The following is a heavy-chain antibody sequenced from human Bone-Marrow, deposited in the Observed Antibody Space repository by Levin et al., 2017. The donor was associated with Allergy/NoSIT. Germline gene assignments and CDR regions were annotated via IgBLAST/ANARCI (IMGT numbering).Heavy chain of an antibody. V-gene: IGHV3-48*02. J-gene: IGHJ6*02. CDR3: ARVSSSGSYLQWMKDYYYGMDV. CDR1: GFTFSSYS. CDR2: ISSSSSTI. Sequence: GESLKISCAASGFTFSSYSMNWVRQAPGKGLEWVSYISSSSSTIYYADSVKGRFTISRDNAKNSLYLQMNSLRDEDTAVYYCARVSSSGSYLQWMKDYYYGMDVWGQGTTVTVSS. D-gene: IGHD1-26*01.